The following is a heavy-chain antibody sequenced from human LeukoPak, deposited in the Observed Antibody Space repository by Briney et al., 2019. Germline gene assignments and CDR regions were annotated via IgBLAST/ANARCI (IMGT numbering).Heavy chain of an antibody. J-gene: IGHJ5*02. CDR3: ASTLGYCSGGSCSWFDP. CDR1: GYTFTSYG. V-gene: IGHV1-18*01. D-gene: IGHD2-15*01. Sequence: GASVKVSCKASGYTFTSYGISWVRQAPGQGLEWMGWSSAYNGNTNYAQKLQVRVTMTTDTSTNTAYMELRSLRSDDTAVYYCASTLGYCSGGSCSWFDPWGQGTLVTVSS. CDR2: SSAYNGNT.